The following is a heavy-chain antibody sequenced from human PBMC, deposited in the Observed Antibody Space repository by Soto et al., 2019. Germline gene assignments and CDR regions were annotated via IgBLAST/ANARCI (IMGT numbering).Heavy chain of an antibody. V-gene: IGHV3-23*01. CDR3: AKGDIVLMVYAMAFDY. CDR2: ISGSGGST. Sequence: GGSLRLSCAASGFTFSSYAMSWVRQAPGKGLEWVSAISGSGGSTYYADSVKGRFTISRDNSKNTLYLQMNSLRAEDTAVYYCAKGDIVLMVYAMAFDYWGQGTLVTVSS. J-gene: IGHJ4*02. D-gene: IGHD2-8*01. CDR1: GFTFSSYA.